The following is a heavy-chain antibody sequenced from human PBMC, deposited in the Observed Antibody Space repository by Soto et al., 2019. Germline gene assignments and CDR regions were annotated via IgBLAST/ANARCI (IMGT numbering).Heavy chain of an antibody. CDR2: IYYSGSN. D-gene: IGHD5-18*01. Sequence: QVQLQESGPGLVKPSQTLSLTCTVSGGSISSGDYYWSWIRQPPGKGLEWIGYIYYSGSNYYNTSLKSRVNISVDTSKNQFSLKLSSVTAADTAVYDCAREGDPAMVTFGNWFDPWGQGTLVTVSS. CDR1: GGSISSGDYY. CDR3: AREGDPAMVTFGNWFDP. V-gene: IGHV4-30-4*01. J-gene: IGHJ5*02.